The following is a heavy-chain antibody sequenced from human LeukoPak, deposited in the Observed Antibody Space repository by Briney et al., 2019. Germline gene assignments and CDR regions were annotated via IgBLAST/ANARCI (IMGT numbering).Heavy chain of an antibody. J-gene: IGHJ4*02. V-gene: IGHV1-3*01. Sequence: ASVTVSCKASGYTFTSYAMHWVRQAPGQRLEWMGWINAGNGNTKYSQKFQGRVTITRDTSASTAYMELSSLRSEDTAVYYCARSPMVRGVNFDYWGQGTLVTVSS. D-gene: IGHD3-10*01. CDR2: INAGNGNT. CDR1: GYTFTSYA. CDR3: ARSPMVRGVNFDY.